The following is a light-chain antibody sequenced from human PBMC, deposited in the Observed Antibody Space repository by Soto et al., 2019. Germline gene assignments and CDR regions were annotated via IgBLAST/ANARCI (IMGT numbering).Light chain of an antibody. CDR1: QTINNN. CDR2: GAS. J-gene: IGKJ5*01. Sequence: VITQAPATLSASPRAIATLSCRASQTINNNVAWYQLKDGQVPRLLIYGASTRAADVPARFSGGGSGTEFTLTISSLQSEDFALYFCQQHNNWPITFGQGTRLEIK. V-gene: IGKV3-15*01. CDR3: QQHNNWPIT.